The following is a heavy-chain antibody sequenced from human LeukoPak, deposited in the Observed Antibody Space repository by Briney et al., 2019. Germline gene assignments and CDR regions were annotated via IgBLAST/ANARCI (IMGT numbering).Heavy chain of an antibody. CDR1: GFTFKNYG. J-gene: IGHJ6*02. CDR2: ISSGATYI. V-gene: IGHV3-21*06. Sequence: GGPLRLSCAASGFTFKNYGIDWVRQAPGKGLEWVSSISSGATYIDNADSVKGRFTISRDNAKNSLYLEMNSLRAEDTAVYYCARSKGGAQREYGMDVWGQGTTVTVSS. D-gene: IGHD1-1*01. CDR3: ARSKGGAQREYGMDV.